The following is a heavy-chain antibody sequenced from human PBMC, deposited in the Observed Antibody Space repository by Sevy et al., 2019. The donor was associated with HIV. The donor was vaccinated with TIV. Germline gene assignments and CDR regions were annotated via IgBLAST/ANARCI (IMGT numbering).Heavy chain of an antibody. Sequence: ASVKVSCKASGYTFNNYYMHWVRQAPGQGLECMGIINPSGGSTNYAQKFQGRVTMTRDTSTSTVYMELSSLRSEDTALYYCARVFYYDSSGPGYWGQGTLVTVSS. J-gene: IGHJ4*02. CDR2: INPSGGST. CDR1: GYTFNNYY. D-gene: IGHD3-22*01. V-gene: IGHV1-46*02. CDR3: ARVFYYDSSGPGY.